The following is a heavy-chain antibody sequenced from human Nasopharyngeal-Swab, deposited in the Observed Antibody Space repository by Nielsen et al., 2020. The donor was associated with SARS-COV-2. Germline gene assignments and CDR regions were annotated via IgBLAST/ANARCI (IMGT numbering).Heavy chain of an antibody. Sequence: ASVKVSCKASGYTFTGYYMHWVRQAPGQGLEWMGWINPNSGGTNYAQKFQGRVTMTRDTSISTAYMELSRLRSDDTAVYYCARVTIFGVVIISGFDYWGQGTLVTVSS. D-gene: IGHD3-3*01. V-gene: IGHV1-2*02. J-gene: IGHJ4*02. CDR1: GYTFTGYY. CDR2: INPNSGGT. CDR3: ARVTIFGVVIISGFDY.